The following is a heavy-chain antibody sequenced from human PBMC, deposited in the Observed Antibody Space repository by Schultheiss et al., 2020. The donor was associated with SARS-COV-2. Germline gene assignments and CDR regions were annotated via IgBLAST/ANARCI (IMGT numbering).Heavy chain of an antibody. J-gene: IGHJ3*02. CDR3: ATLGGGDYGDSHDAFDI. CDR1: GFTFSSYG. D-gene: IGHD4-17*01. Sequence: SLKISCAASGFTFSSYGMHWVRQAPGKGLEWVAVIWYDGSNKYYADSVKGRFTISRDNSKNTLYLQMNSLRDEDTAVYYCATLGGGDYGDSHDAFDIWGQGTMVTVSS. V-gene: IGHV3-33*01. CDR2: IWYDGSNK.